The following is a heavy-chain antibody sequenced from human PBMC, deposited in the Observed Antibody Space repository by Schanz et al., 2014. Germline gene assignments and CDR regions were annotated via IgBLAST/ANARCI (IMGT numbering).Heavy chain of an antibody. J-gene: IGHJ4*02. CDR1: GFIFNDYY. D-gene: IGHD3-16*01. CDR3: SRGIVGGLDW. CDR2: INSRNEV. Sequence: QVQLVESGGGLVKPGGSLRLSCAASGFIFNDYYMNWIRQAPGKGLEWVSVINSRNEVFSIDSVRGRFTIFRDNPKKSAYLQMNSLRADDTAVYYCSRGIVGGLDWWGQGTLVTVSS. V-gene: IGHV3-11*04.